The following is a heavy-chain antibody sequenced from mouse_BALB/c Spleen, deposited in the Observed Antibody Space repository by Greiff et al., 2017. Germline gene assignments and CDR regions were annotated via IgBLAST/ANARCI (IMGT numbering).Heavy chain of an antibody. CDR2: ISTYSGNT. D-gene: IGHD1-1*01. Sequence: QVQLQQSGPELVRPGVSVKISCKGSGYTFTDYAMHWVKQSHAKSLEWIGVISTYSGNTNYNQKFKGKATMTVDKSSSTAYMELARLTSEDSAIYYCASGRAGNYGSSYPFAYWGQGTLVTVSA. CDR1: GYTFTDYA. CDR3: ASGRAGNYGSSYPFAY. J-gene: IGHJ3*01. V-gene: IGHV1-67*01.